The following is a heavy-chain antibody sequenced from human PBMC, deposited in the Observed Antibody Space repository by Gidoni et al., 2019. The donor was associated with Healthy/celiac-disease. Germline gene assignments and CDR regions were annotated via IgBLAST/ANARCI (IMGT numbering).Heavy chain of an antibody. J-gene: IGHJ2*01. D-gene: IGHD3-22*01. Sequence: QVQLQQWGAGLLKPSETLSLTCAGYGGSFSGYSWSWIRQPPGKGLEWTGEINHSGSTNYNPSLKSRVTISVDTSKNQFSLKLSSVTAADTAVYYCARKGRRSRSTYYYDSSGYYQRPPGYFDLWGRGTLVTVSS. CDR1: GGSFSGYS. CDR3: ARKGRRSRSTYYYDSSGYYQRPPGYFDL. CDR2: INHSGST. V-gene: IGHV4-34*01.